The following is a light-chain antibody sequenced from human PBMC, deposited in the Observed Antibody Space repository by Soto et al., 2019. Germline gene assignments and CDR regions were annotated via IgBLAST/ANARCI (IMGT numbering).Light chain of an antibody. CDR2: DAS. J-gene: IGKJ5*01. CDR1: QSVSSSY. CDR3: QQRSNWPPGMT. V-gene: IGKV3-11*01. Sequence: VVLTQSPCTLSLSAGERSTLSCSSIQSVSSSYLAWYQQQPGQAPRLLIYDASNRATGIPARFSGSASGTDFTLTISSLEPEDFAVYYCQQRSNWPPGMTFGQGTRLEIK.